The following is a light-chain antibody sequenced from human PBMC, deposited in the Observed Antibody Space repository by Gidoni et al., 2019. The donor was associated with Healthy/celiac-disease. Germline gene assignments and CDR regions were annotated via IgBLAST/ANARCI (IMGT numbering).Light chain of an antibody. CDR1: SSNIGSNT. CDR3: AAWDDSLNGYV. CDR2: SNN. J-gene: IGLJ1*01. V-gene: IGLV1-44*01. Sequence: QSVQTPPPSASGAPGPRVTISCSGSSSNIGSNTVNWSQQLPGTAPKLLIYSNNQRPSGVPDRFSGSKSGTSASLAISGLQSEDEADYYCAAWDDSLNGYVFGTGTKVTVL.